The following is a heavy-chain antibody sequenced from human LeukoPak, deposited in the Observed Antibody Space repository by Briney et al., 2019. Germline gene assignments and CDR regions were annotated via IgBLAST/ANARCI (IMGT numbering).Heavy chain of an antibody. CDR2: INSDGSST. V-gene: IGHV3-74*01. CDR1: GFPFSSYW. CDR3: ARDSSEYYDFWSGYSD. Sequence: GSLPLSCAASGFPFSSYWMHWVRQAPGKGLVWVSRINSDGSSTSYADSVKGRFTISRDNAKNTLYLQMNSLRAEDTAVYYCARDSSEYYDFWSGYSDWGQGTLVTVSS. J-gene: IGHJ4*02. D-gene: IGHD3-3*01.